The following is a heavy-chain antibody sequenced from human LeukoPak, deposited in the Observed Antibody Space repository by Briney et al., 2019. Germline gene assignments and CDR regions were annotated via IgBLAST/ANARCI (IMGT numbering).Heavy chain of an antibody. CDR3: ASDGKDYGGNSFGRNDD. CDR1: GFTFSSCA. D-gene: IGHD4-23*01. J-gene: IGHJ4*02. Sequence: GGSLRLSCAASGFTFSSCAMTWVRQAPGKGLEWVSTISASGGSTYYADSVKGQFTISRDNSKNTLYLQMNSLTAADTAIYYCASDGKDYGGNSFGRNDDRGQGTLGTVSS. V-gene: IGHV3-23*01. CDR2: ISASGGST.